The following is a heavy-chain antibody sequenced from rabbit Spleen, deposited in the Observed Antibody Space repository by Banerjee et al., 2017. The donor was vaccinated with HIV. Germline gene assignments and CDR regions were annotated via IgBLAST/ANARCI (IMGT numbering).Heavy chain of an antibody. Sequence: QEQLEESGGDLVQPEGSLTLTCTASGIDFSSSYYMCWVRQAPGKGLEWIACINTYTAKGVYATWAKGRFTISRTSSTTVTLQMTSLTAADTATYFCARDAGTSFSTYGMDLWGPGTLVTVS. D-gene: IGHD8-1*01. V-gene: IGHV1S45*01. CDR2: INTYTAKG. CDR1: GIDFSSSYY. CDR3: ARDAGTSFSTYGMDL. J-gene: IGHJ6*01.